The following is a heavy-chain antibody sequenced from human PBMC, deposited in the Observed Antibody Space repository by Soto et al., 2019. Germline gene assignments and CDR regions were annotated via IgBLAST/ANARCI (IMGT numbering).Heavy chain of an antibody. CDR2: LYWDDDR. J-gene: IGHJ3*02. V-gene: IGHV2-5*02. Sequence: QITLKESGPTLVEPTQTLTLTCTFSGFSLTTTGVGVGWIRQPPGKALEWLAILYWDDDRRYSPSLKTRLAITKDTSKNHVVLLMTTLDPGDTGTYYCAHVVITFGGVIGLDAFDMWGQGTLVTVSS. CDR3: AHVVITFGGVIGLDAFDM. CDR1: GFSLTTTGVG. D-gene: IGHD3-16*02.